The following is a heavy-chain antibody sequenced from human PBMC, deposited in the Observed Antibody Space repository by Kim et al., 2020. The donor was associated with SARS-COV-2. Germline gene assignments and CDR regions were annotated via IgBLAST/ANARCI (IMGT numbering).Heavy chain of an antibody. Sequence: IYYANSVKGRFTISRNNAKNSLYLQMDSLRAEGTAVYYCAGDSSGWFYFDYWGQGTLVTVSS. CDR3: AGDSSGWFYFDY. V-gene: IGHV3-21*01. D-gene: IGHD6-19*01. J-gene: IGHJ4*02. CDR2: I.